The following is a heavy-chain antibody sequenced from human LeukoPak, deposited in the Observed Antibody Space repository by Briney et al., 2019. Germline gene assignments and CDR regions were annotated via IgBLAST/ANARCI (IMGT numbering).Heavy chain of an antibody. CDR3: AKDGPHYYDSSGYYYVGSPFDY. CDR1: GFTFSSYA. J-gene: IGHJ4*02. V-gene: IGHV3-23*01. Sequence: GGSLRLSCAASGFTFSSYAMSWVRQAPGKGLEWVSAISGSGGSTYYADSVKGRVTISRDNSKNTLYLQMNSLRAEDTAVYYCAKDGPHYYDSSGYYYVGSPFDYWGQGTLVTVSS. D-gene: IGHD3-22*01. CDR2: ISGSGGST.